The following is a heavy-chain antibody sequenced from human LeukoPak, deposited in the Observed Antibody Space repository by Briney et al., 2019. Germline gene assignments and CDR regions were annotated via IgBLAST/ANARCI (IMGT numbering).Heavy chain of an antibody. CDR2: IKEDGSEK. V-gene: IGHV3-7*01. Sequence: GSLRLSCAASGFTFSNYWMSWVRQAPGKGLEWVANIKEDGSEKYYVDSVKGRFTISRDNAKNSLYLQMNSLRAEDTAVYYCARAKYSSSSRRFDPWGQGTLVTVSS. CDR3: ARAKYSSSSRRFDP. J-gene: IGHJ5*02. CDR1: GFTFSNYW. D-gene: IGHD6-6*01.